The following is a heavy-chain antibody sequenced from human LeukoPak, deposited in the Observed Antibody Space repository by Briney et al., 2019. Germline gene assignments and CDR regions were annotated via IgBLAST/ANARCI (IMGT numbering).Heavy chain of an antibody. V-gene: IGHV4-39*07. J-gene: IGHJ4*02. D-gene: IGHD6-13*01. CDR1: GGSISSSSYY. CDR3: ARDSGPIAAAGTIGDY. Sequence: PSETLSLTCTVSGGSISSSSYYWGCIRQPPGKGLECIGSIYYSGSTYYNPSLKSRVTISVDTSKNRFSLKLSSVTAADTAVYYCARDSGPIAAAGTIGDYWGQGTLVTVSS. CDR2: IYYSGST.